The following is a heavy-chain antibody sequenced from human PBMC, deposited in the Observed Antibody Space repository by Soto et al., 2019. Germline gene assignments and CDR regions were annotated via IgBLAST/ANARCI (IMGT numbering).Heavy chain of an antibody. Sequence: QITLKESGPTLVKPTQTLTLTCTFSGFSLSTSGVGVGWIXXXPGKALEWLALIYWDDDKRYSPSLKSRLTITKDTSKNQVVLTMTNMDPVDTATYYCAQADYGGYYWGQGTLVTVSS. D-gene: IGHD4-17*01. V-gene: IGHV2-5*02. CDR2: IYWDDDK. CDR3: AQADYGGYY. CDR1: GFSLSTSGVG. J-gene: IGHJ4*02.